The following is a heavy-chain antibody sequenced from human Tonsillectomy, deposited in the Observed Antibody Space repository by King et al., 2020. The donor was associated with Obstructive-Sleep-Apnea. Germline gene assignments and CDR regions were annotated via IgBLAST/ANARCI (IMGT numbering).Heavy chain of an antibody. CDR3: ARSVTMIVVVAFDY. CDR1: GGSISSYY. V-gene: IGHV4-59*01. CDR2: LHYSGST. Sequence: QLQESGPGLVKPSETLSLTCTVSGGSISSYYWSWIRQPPGKGLEWIGYLHYSGSTNYNPSLENRVNISLDKSKKQFSLRLSSVTAADTAVYYCARSVTMIVVVAFDYWGQGTLVTVSS. D-gene: IGHD3-22*01. J-gene: IGHJ4*02.